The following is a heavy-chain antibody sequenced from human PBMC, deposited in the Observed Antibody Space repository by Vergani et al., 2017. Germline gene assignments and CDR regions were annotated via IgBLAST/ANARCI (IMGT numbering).Heavy chain of an antibody. J-gene: IGHJ5*01. V-gene: IGHV1-8*03. CDR2: MNPISGNT. CDR3: ARGLSGYCSGDKYYIHPWFDS. Sequence: QVQLVQSGTEVKKPGASVKVSCKASGYTFTNYDINWVRRATGQGLEWMGWMNPISGNTGFAQKFRGRVTITRDTSISTAYMELSSLRSEDTAIYYCARGLSGYCSGDKYYIHPWFDSWGPGTLVTVSS. D-gene: IGHD2-15*01. CDR1: GYTFTNYD.